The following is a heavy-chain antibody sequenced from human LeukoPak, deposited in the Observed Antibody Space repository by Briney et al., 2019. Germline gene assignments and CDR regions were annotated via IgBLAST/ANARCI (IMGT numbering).Heavy chain of an antibody. D-gene: IGHD6-19*01. Sequence: GGSLRLSCAASGFTFSSYGMHWVRQSPGKGLEWVAVISYDGSNKYYPDSVKGRFTISRDNSKNTLYLQMNSLRAEDTAVYYCAKGHQQWLASYFDYWGQGTLVTVSS. J-gene: IGHJ4*02. CDR3: AKGHQQWLASYFDY. CDR2: ISYDGSNK. V-gene: IGHV3-30*18. CDR1: GFTFSSYG.